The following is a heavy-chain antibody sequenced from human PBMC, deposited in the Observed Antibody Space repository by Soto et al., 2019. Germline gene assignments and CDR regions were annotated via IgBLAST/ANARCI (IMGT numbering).Heavy chain of an antibody. J-gene: IGHJ4*02. V-gene: IGHV3-23*01. CDR2: ISGRGGSA. CDR3: AKEISVVVGRFDY. CDR1: GFTFSSYA. Sequence: PGGSLRLSCAASGFTFSSYAMTWVRQAPGKGLEWVSGISGRGGSAYYTDSVRGRFTISRDDSKNTVYLQMDSLRTEDTAVYYCAKEISVVVGRFDYWGQGTLVTVSS. D-gene: IGHD2-21*01.